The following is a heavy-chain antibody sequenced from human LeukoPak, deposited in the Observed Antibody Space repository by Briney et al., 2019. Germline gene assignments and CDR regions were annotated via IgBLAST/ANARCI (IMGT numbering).Heavy chain of an antibody. Sequence: ASVKVSCKASGYTFTAYYMHWLRQAPGQGLQWMGWINPNSGDTNYAQNSQGRVTMTRDTSISTAYMELNSLTSDDTAVYYCARGGDGNRRDFDYWGQGTLVTVSS. CDR1: GYTFTAYY. CDR2: INPNSGDT. D-gene: IGHD5-24*01. CDR3: ARGGDGNRRDFDY. V-gene: IGHV1-2*02. J-gene: IGHJ4*02.